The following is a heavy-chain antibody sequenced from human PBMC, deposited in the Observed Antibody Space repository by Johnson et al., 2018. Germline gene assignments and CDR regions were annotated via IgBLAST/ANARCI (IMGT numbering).Heavy chain of an antibody. CDR2: LSSSGRST. Sequence: QLVQSGGGLVKPGGSLRLSCAASGFIFSDFYMNWIRQAPGRGLEWMSYLSSSGRSTYYADSVKYRFTISRDNAKNSLYLQMSSLRAEDTAVYYCAREVPISGRDVWGQGTTVTVS. CDR1: GFIFSDFY. J-gene: IGHJ6*02. D-gene: IGHD1-14*01. V-gene: IGHV3-11*01. CDR3: AREVPISGRDV.